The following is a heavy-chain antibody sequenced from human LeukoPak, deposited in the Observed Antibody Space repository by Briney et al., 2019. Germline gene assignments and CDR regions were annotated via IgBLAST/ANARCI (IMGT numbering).Heavy chain of an antibody. V-gene: IGHV4-34*01. CDR1: GGSFSGYY. Sequence: SETLSLTCAVYGGSFSGYYWSWIRQPPGKGLEWIGEINHSGSTNYNPSLKSRVTISVDTSKNQFSLKLSSVTAADTAVYYCARGGGSYYMDVWGKGTTVTVSS. D-gene: IGHD1-26*01. CDR2: INHSGST. J-gene: IGHJ6*03. CDR3: ARGGGSYYMDV.